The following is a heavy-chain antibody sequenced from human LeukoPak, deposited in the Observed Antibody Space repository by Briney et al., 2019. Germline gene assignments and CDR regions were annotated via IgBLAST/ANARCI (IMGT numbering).Heavy chain of an antibody. CDR3: ARRDILTGYYDYFDY. CDR2: IYSGDSDT. V-gene: IGHV5-51*01. Sequence: GESLKISCKGSGYSFTSCWIGWVRQMPGKGLEWMGIIYSGDSDTRYSPPFQGQVTISADKSISTAYLQWSSLKASDTAMYYCARRDILTGYYDYFDYWGQGTLVTVSS. CDR1: GYSFTSCW. J-gene: IGHJ4*02. D-gene: IGHD3-9*01.